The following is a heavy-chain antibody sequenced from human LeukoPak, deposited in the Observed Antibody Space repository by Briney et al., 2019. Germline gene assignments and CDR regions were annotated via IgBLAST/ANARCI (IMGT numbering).Heavy chain of an antibody. Sequence: PSETRSLTCAVSGGSISSGGYSWSWIRQPPGKGLEWIGYIYHSGSTYYNPSLKSRVTISVDRSKNQFSLKLSSVTAADTAVYYCARNSNPLYYGMDVWGQGTTVTVSS. CDR1: GGSISSGGYS. CDR2: IYHSGST. D-gene: IGHD4-11*01. CDR3: ARNSNPLYYGMDV. V-gene: IGHV4-30-2*01. J-gene: IGHJ6*02.